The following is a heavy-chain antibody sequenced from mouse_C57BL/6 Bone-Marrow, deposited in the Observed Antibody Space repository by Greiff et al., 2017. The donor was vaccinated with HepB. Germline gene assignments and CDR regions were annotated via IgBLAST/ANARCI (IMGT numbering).Heavy chain of an antibody. CDR2: INPNYGTT. D-gene: IGHD1-1*01. V-gene: IGHV1-39*01. CDR1: GYSFTDYN. J-gene: IGHJ2*01. Sequence: VQLQQSGPELVKPGASVKISCKASGYSFTDYNMNWVKQSNGKSLEWIGVINPNYGTTSYNQKFKGKATLTVDQSSSTAYMQLNSLTSEDSAVYYCASAYHFVFITTVVDYWGQGTTLTVSS. CDR3: ASAYHFVFITTVVDY.